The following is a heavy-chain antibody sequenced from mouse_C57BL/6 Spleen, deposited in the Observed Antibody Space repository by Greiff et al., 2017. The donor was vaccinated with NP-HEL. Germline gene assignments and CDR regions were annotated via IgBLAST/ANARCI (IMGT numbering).Heavy chain of an antibody. CDR2: IDPANGNT. J-gene: IGHJ2*01. D-gene: IGHD1-1*01. CDR3: VLRGATVYYFDY. CDR1: GFNIKNTY. V-gene: IGHV14-3*01. Sequence: VQLKESVAELVRPGASVKLSCTASGFNIKNTYMHWVKQRPEQGLEWIGRIDPANGNTKYAPKFQGKATITADTSSNTAYLQLSSLTSEDTAIYYCVLRGATVYYFDYWGQGTTLTVSS.